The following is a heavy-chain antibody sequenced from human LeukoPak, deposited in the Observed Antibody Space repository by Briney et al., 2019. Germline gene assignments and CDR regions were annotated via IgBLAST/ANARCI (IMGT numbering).Heavy chain of an antibody. Sequence: SETLSLTCTVSGGSISSYYWSWIRQPAGKGLEWIGRIYTSGSTNYNPSLKSRVTMSVDTSKNQFSLKLSSVTAADTAVYYCARAVPILDYYDSSGYYFDYWGQGILVTVSS. V-gene: IGHV4-4*07. CDR2: IYTSGST. D-gene: IGHD3-22*01. J-gene: IGHJ4*02. CDR1: GGSISSYY. CDR3: ARAVPILDYYDSSGYYFDY.